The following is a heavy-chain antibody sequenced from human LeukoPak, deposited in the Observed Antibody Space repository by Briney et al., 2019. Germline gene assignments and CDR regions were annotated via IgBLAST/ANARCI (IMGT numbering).Heavy chain of an antibody. CDR1: GGSISNYY. Sequence: SETLSLTCTVSGGSISNYYWSWIRQPPGKGLEWIGYIYHSGDTNYNPSLKSRVTISVDTSKNQFSLKLRSVTAADTAVYSCARQNRADFDYWGRGTLVSVSS. CDR2: IYHSGDT. CDR3: ARQNRADFDY. V-gene: IGHV4-59*08. J-gene: IGHJ4*02. D-gene: IGHD1-14*01.